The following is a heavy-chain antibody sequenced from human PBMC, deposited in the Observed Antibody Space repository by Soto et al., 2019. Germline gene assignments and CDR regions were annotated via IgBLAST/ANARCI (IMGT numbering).Heavy chain of an antibody. V-gene: IGHV1-69*13. J-gene: IGHJ4*02. CDR1: GGPFRSCA. D-gene: IGHD3-10*01. CDR3: ARDMVRAVIPIGLFDY. CDR2: IIPIFCTA. Sequence: SSVKGSCKVSGGPFRSCAIRWVRQVPGQGLEWMGGIIPIFCTATYAQKFQGRVTITADESTSTAYMELSSLRSEDTPVYYCARDMVRAVIPIGLFDYWGQGTRVTVSS.